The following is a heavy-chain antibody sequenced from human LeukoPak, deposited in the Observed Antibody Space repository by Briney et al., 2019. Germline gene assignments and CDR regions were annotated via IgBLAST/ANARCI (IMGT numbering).Heavy chain of an antibody. CDR2: ISYDGSNK. J-gene: IGHJ4*02. CDR1: GFTFSSYG. CDR3: AKDPPVRERGYYFDY. V-gene: IGHV3-30*18. Sequence: GGSLRLSCAASGFTFSSYGMHWVRQAPGKGLEWVAVISYDGSNKYYADSVKGRFTISRDNSKNTLYLQMNSLRAEDTAVYYCAKDPPVRERGYYFDYWGQGTLVTVSS. D-gene: IGHD1-26*01.